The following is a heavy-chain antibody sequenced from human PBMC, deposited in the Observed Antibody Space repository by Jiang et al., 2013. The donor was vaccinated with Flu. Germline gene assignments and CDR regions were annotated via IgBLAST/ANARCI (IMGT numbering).Heavy chain of an antibody. CDR2: IYYSGTT. V-gene: IGHV4-39*07. J-gene: IGHJ5*02. Sequence: VSGASFSGSNSYWGWIRQPPGKGLEWIGSIYYSGTTYYNPSLKSRVTISLDTSKKQFSLKLSSVTAADTAVYYCASQHWDHGSGSYYMNHWGQGTLVTVSS. D-gene: IGHD3-10*01. CDR1: GASFSGSNSY. CDR3: ASQHWDHGSGSYYMNH.